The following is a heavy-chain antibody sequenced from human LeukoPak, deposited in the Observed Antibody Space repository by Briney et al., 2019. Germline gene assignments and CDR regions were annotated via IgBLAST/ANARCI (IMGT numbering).Heavy chain of an antibody. D-gene: IGHD6-13*01. Sequence: SETLSLTCTVSGDSISSSSYYWGWIRQPPGKGLEWIGSIYYSRSTYYNPSLKSRVTISVDTSKNQFSLKLSSVTAADTAVYYCVRDWGIVAAVTDYWGQGTLVTVSS. CDR1: GDSISSSSYY. CDR3: VRDWGIVAAVTDY. J-gene: IGHJ4*02. CDR2: IYYSRST. V-gene: IGHV4-39*07.